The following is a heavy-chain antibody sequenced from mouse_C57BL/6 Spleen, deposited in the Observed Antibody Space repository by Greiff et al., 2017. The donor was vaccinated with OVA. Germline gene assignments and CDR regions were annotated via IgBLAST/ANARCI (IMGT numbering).Heavy chain of an antibody. D-gene: IGHD3-2*02. J-gene: IGHJ4*01. V-gene: IGHV7-3*01. CDR3: ARYKQLIYAMDY. CDR2: IRNKANGYTT. CDR1: GFTFTDYY. Sequence: EVQRVESGGGLVQPGGSLSLSCAASGFTFTDYYMSWVRQPPGKALEWLGFIRNKANGYTTEYSASVKGRFTISRDNSQSILYLQMNALRAEDSATYYCARYKQLIYAMDYWGQGTSVTVSS.